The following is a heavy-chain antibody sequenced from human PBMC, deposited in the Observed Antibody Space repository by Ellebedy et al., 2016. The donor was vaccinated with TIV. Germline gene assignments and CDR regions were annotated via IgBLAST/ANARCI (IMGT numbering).Heavy chain of an antibody. CDR1: GFTFSSYA. Sequence: GGSLRLXCAASGFTFSSYAMHWVRQAPGKGLEWVAVTSYDGSNKYYADSVKGRFTISRDNSKNTLYLQMNSLRAEDTAVYYCARDRAVCSGGSCYRRYGMDVWGQGTTVTVSS. J-gene: IGHJ6*02. CDR2: TSYDGSNK. V-gene: IGHV3-30-3*01. CDR3: ARDRAVCSGGSCYRRYGMDV. D-gene: IGHD2-15*01.